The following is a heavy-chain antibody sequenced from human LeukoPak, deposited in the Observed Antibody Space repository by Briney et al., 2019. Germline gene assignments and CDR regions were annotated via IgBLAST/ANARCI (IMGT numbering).Heavy chain of an antibody. V-gene: IGHV3-30*03. D-gene: IGHD2-2*01. CDR3: ARGLGFSSTSLNWFDP. CDR2: ISYDGSNK. J-gene: IGHJ5*02. CDR1: GFTFSSYG. Sequence: GGSLRLSCAASGFTFSSYGMHWVRQAPGKGLEWVAVISYDGSNKYYADSVKGRFTISRDNSKNTLYLQMNSLRAEDTAVYYCARGLGFSSTSLNWFDPWGQGTLVTVSS.